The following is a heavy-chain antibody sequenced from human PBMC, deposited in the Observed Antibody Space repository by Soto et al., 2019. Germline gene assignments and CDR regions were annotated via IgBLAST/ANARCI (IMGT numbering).Heavy chain of an antibody. D-gene: IGHD2-21*02. Sequence: GGSLRLSCAASGFNFDYHAMHWVRQAPGKGLEWVSGISWNSGNIAYADSVKGRFTISRDNAKNSLYLQMDSLRSEDTALYYCAKDLEVRNYYYYYLDVWGKGATVTVSS. CDR3: AKDLEVRNYYYYYLDV. J-gene: IGHJ6*03. CDR1: GFNFDYHA. V-gene: IGHV3-9*01. CDR2: ISWNSGNI.